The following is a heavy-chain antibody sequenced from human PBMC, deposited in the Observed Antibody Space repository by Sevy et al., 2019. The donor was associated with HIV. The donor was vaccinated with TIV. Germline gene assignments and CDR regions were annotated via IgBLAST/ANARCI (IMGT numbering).Heavy chain of an antibody. CDR1: RFTFKSYW. CDR2: INQDGGEK. J-gene: IGHJ6*02. CDR3: ARVSSIYYDRGYFYAMDV. Sequence: GGSLRLSCAASRFTFKSYWMTWVRQAPGKELEWVANINQDGGEKYHLDSVKGRFTISRDNAKNSLFLQMNSLRAEDSAVYFCARVSSIYYDRGYFYAMDVWGQGTTVTVSS. V-gene: IGHV3-7*01. D-gene: IGHD3-22*01.